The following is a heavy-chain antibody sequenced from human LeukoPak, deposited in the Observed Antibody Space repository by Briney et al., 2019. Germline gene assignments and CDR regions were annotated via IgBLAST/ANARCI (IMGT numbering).Heavy chain of an antibody. CDR2: IYPGDSDT. CDR3: AGPVRTGTGGAGEFDY. D-gene: IGHD1-1*01. CDR1: GYSFTSYW. V-gene: IGHV5-51*01. J-gene: IGHJ4*02. Sequence: GESLKISCKGSGYSFTSYWIGWVRQMPGKGLEWMGIIYPGDSDTRYSPSFQGQVTISADKSISTAYLQWSSLKASDTAMYYCAGPVRTGTGGAGEFDYWGQGTLVTVSS.